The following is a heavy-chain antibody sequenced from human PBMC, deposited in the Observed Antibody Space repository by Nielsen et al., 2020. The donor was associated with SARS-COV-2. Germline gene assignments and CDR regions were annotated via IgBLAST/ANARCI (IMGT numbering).Heavy chain of an antibody. V-gene: IGHV3-9*01. CDR3: ARGTSGSVYYSGMDV. CDR1: GFTFDDYA. CDR2: ISWNSGSI. D-gene: IGHD1-26*01. Sequence: SLKISCAASGFTFDDYAMHWVRQAPGKGLEWVSGISWNSGSIGYADSVKGRFTISRDNAKNSLYLQMNSLRAEDTGVYYCARGTSGSVYYSGMDVWGQGTTVTVSS. J-gene: IGHJ6*02.